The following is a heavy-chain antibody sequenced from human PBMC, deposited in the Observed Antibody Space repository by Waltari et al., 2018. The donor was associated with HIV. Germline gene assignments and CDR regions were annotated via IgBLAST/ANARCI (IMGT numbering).Heavy chain of an antibody. Sequence: QLQLQESGPGLVKPSETLSLTCTVSAGSITASSGDYHWGWIRQPPGKELEWIGKIHYSGNTFYNPSLRSRVTISADKSKNQFSLKLRSVTAADTAVYFCMRHRGYFPPDYWGQGTLVTVSS. CDR3: MRHRGYFPPDY. J-gene: IGHJ4*02. D-gene: IGHD1-26*01. CDR1: AGSITASSGDYH. V-gene: IGHV4-39*01. CDR2: IHYSGNT.